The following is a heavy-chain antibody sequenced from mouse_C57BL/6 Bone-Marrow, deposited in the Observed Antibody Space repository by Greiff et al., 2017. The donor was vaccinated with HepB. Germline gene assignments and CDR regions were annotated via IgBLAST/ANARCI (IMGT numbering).Heavy chain of an antibody. CDR2: ISNGGGST. D-gene: IGHD2-10*01. CDR3: ARRAYYGARAMDY. J-gene: IGHJ4*01. V-gene: IGHV5-12*01. CDR1: GFTFSDYY. Sequence: EVKLMESGGGLVQPGGSLKLSCAASGFTFSDYYMYWVRQTPEKRLEWVAYISNGGGSTYYPDTVKGRFTISRDNAKNTLYLQMSRLKSEDTAMYYCARRAYYGARAMDYWGQGTSVTVSS.